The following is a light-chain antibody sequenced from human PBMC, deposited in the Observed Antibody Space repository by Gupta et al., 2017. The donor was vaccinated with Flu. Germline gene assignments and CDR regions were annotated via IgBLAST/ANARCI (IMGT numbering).Light chain of an antibody. CDR1: SANVGSNN. CDR2: SDN. CDR3: AAWHDSLIGYL. V-gene: IGLV1-44*01. J-gene: IGLJ1*01. Sequence: RVTIYCSGSSANVGSNNVNWYRQVPGTAPQLLIYSDNQRPSGVPDRFSASKSGTSASLAISGLQSEDEADYYCAAWHDSLIGYLFGSGTKLTVL.